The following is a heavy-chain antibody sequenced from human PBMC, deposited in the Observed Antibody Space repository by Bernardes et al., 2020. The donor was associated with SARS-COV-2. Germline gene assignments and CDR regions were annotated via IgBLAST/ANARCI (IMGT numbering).Heavy chain of an antibody. CDR1: GGSFSGYY. D-gene: IGHD3-22*01. Sequence: SETLSLTCAVYGGSFSGYYWSWIRQPPGKGLEWIGEINHSGSTNYNPSLKSRVTISVDTSKNQFSLKLSSVTAADTAVYYCARGEKRRTMIVVVTNAYYFDYWGQGTLVTVSS. J-gene: IGHJ4*02. CDR2: INHSGST. CDR3: ARGEKRRTMIVVVTNAYYFDY. V-gene: IGHV4-34*01.